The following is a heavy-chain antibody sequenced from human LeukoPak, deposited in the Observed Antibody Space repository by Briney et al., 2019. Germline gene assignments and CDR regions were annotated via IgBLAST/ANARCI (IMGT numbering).Heavy chain of an antibody. CDR3: ARDLIIWGASLLGAFDI. CDR1: GFTFSTYS. CDR2: ISSSSSYI. J-gene: IGHJ3*02. D-gene: IGHD3-16*01. Sequence: GGSLRLSCAASGFTFSTYSMNWVRQAPGKGLEWVSSISSSSSYIYYADSVKGRFTISRDNAKNSLYLQMNSLRAEDTAVYYCARDLIIWGASLLGAFDIWGQGTMVTVSS. V-gene: IGHV3-21*01.